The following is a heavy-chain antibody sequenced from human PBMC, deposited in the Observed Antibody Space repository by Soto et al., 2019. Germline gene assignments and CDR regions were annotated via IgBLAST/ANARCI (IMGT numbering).Heavy chain of an antibody. J-gene: IGHJ4*02. CDR1: GYIFSNYG. D-gene: IGHD3-3*01. V-gene: IGHV1-18*01. CDR3: ARARNRGNYFDF. CDR2: ISTYNGNH. Sequence: GPEVKKPGASVKVSCKTSGYIFSNYGIGWLRQAPGQGLQWLGWISTYNGNHNHARTVQGRLTMTTDTSTTTAYMELSSLSSGDTAVYYCARARNRGNYFDFWGQGTLVTVSS.